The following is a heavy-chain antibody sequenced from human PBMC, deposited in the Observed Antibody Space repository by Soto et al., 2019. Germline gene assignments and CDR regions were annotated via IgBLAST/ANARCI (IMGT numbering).Heavy chain of an antibody. J-gene: IGHJ3*02. V-gene: IGHV3-30*03. D-gene: IGHD4-17*01. Sequence: QVQLVESGGGVVQPGRSLRLSCAASGFSFSNYGMHWVRQAPGKGLGWVAVISFDGSKKYYADSVEGRFTISRDNSKNTLYLQMNSLRAEDTAVYYFATYYGDYESGAFYIWGQGTMVTVSS. CDR2: ISFDGSKK. CDR1: GFSFSNYG. CDR3: ATYYGDYESGAFYI.